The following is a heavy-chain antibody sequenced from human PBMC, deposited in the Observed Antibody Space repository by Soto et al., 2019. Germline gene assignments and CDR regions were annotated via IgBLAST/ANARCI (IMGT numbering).Heavy chain of an antibody. Sequence: QVQLQQWGAGLLKPSETLSLTCAVYGGSFSGYYLSWIRQPPGKGLEWIGEINHSGSTNYNPSLKRRVTISVDPSKHQFSLKLSSVTAADTAVYYCARVTGRYYYGVDVWGQGPTVTVSS. CDR1: GGSFSGYY. CDR2: INHSGST. CDR3: ARVTGRYYYGVDV. V-gene: IGHV4-34*01. J-gene: IGHJ6*02.